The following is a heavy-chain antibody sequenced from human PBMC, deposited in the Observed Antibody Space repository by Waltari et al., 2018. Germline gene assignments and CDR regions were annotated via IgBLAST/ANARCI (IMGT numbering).Heavy chain of an antibody. D-gene: IGHD1-26*01. CDR2: ISSYSSSI. J-gene: IGHJ4*02. V-gene: IGHV3-21*01. Sequence: EVQLLESGGGLVQPGGYLRLSCAASGFTFSSYAMSWVRQAPGKGLEWVSSISSYSSSIYYADAVKGLFTISRDNAKNSLYLQMNSLRAEDTAVYYCARGGSYSIDYWGQGTLVTVSS. CDR1: GFTFSSYA. CDR3: ARGGSYSIDY.